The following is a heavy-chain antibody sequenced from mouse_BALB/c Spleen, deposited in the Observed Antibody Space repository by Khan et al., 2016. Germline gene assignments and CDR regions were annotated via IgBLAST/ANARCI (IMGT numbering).Heavy chain of an antibody. CDR3: AREGLNDDYAMDY. CDR1: GYTFTDYA. D-gene: IGHD2-12*01. V-gene: IGHV1S137*01. J-gene: IGHJ4*01. CDR2: ISTYYGDT. Sequence: QVQLQQSGAELVRPGVSVKISCKGSGYTFTDYAIHWVKQSHAKCLVWIGVISTYYGDTSYNQKFEGKATMTVDKSSSTAYVELARLTSEDSAIYYCAREGLNDDYAMDYWGQGTSVTGSS.